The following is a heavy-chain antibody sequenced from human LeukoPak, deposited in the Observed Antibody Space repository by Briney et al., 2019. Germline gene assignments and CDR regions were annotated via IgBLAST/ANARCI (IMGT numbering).Heavy chain of an antibody. J-gene: IGHJ6*03. V-gene: IGHV3-74*01. CDR2: THGDGIST. CDR1: GFTFSTYL. Sequence: GGSLRLSCAASGFTFSTYLMHWVRHAPGKGLVWVSRTHGDGISTTYADSVKGRFTISRDNAKNTLYLQMNSLRAEDTAVYYCARDEGGRAYYYYMDVWGKGTTVTVSS. CDR3: ARDEGGRAYYYYMDV. D-gene: IGHD3-16*01.